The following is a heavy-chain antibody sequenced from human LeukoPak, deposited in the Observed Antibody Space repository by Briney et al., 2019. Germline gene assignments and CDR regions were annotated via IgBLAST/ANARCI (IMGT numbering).Heavy chain of an antibody. CDR2: IIPIFGTA. D-gene: IGHD3-10*01. CDR3: ARVGSLRGSDYYYGMDV. V-gene: IGHV1-69*01. J-gene: IGHJ6*04. Sequence: GASVKVSCKASGGTFSSYAISWVRQAPGQGLEWMGGIIPIFGTANYAQKFQGRVTITADGSTSTAYMELSSLRSEDTAAYYCARVGSLRGSDYYYGMDVWGKGTTVTVSS. CDR1: GGTFSSYA.